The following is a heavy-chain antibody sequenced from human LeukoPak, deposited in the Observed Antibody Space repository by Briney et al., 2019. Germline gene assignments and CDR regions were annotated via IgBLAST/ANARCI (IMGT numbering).Heavy chain of an antibody. J-gene: IGHJ4*02. CDR1: GFTFSYYA. Sequence: GGSLRLSCAASGFTFSYYAMHWVRQAPGKGLEWVAVISYDGSNEYYADSVKGRFTISRDNSKNTLSLEMNSLRAEDTAVYYCAKQSGYSYGQTDYWGQGTLVTVSS. D-gene: IGHD5-18*01. CDR2: ISYDGSNE. CDR3: AKQSGYSYGQTDY. V-gene: IGHV3-30*18.